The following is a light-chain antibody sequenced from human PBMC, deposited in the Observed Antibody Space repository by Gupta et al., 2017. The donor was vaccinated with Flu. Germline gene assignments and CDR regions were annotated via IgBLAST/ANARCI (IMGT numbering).Light chain of an antibody. V-gene: IGKV2-30*01. J-gene: IGKJ1*01. Sequence: DVVLTHSPLSLSVTLGQPASISCTSSQSVVYSDGNTYLNWFHQRPGQAPRRLLYKVSNRDSGVPDRFSGGWSGTDFTLTISRVEAEDVGVYSCMQAKDWPWTFGQGTKVEIK. CDR3: MQAKDWPWT. CDR1: QSVVYSDGNTY. CDR2: KVS.